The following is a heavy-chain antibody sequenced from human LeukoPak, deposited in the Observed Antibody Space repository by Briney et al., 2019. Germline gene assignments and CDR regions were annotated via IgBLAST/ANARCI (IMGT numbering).Heavy chain of an antibody. CDR2: IWYDGSNQ. V-gene: IGHV3-33*01. J-gene: IGHJ4*02. D-gene: IGHD6-19*01. Sequence: GRSLRLSCAASGFTSSNYGMHWVRQAPGKGLEWVAVIWYDGSNQFYADSVKGRFTISRENSKNTLYLQMNSLRAEDTAVYYCARDRYTSGWYFDYWGQGTLVTVSS. CDR3: ARDRYTSGWYFDY. CDR1: GFTSSNYG.